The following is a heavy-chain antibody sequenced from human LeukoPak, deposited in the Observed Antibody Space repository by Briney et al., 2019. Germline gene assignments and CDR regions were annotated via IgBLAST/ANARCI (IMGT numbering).Heavy chain of an antibody. CDR1: GGSFSGYY. Sequence: SETLSPTCAVYGGSFSGYYWSWIRQPPGKGLEWIGEINHSGSTNYNPSLKSRVTISVDTSKNQFSLKLSSVTAADTAVYYCVRSWYGFDYWGQGTLVTVSS. CDR3: VRSWYGFDY. D-gene: IGHD6-13*01. CDR2: INHSGST. V-gene: IGHV4-34*01. J-gene: IGHJ4*02.